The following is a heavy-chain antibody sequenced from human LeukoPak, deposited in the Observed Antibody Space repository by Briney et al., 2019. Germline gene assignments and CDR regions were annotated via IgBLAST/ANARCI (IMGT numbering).Heavy chain of an antibody. D-gene: IGHD1-1*01. CDR1: GFTFSSYA. CDR2: ISGSGGST. CDR3: AKNKDWNDEELDY. V-gene: IGHV3-23*01. J-gene: IGHJ4*02. Sequence: PGGSLRLSCAASGFTFSSYAMNWVRQGPGKGLEWVSDISGSGGSTYYADSVKGRFTISRDNSKNTLYLQMNSLRAEDTAVYYCAKNKDWNDEELDYWGQGTLVTVSS.